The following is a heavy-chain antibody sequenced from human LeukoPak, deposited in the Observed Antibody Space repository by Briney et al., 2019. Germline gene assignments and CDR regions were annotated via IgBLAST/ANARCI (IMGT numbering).Heavy chain of an antibody. D-gene: IGHD3-22*01. CDR3: AKGVNRYSYDSSGYGYFDY. CDR2: LWYDGSNK. Sequence: GGSLRLSCAASGFSFSNYVRQELGEAPGEGGVGVAFLWYDGSNKHYADSVKGRFTISRDNSKNTLYLQMNSLRADDTAVYYCAKGVNRYSYDSSGYGYFDYWGQGTLVTVSS. J-gene: IGHJ4*02. CDR1: GFSFSNYV. V-gene: IGHV3-30*02.